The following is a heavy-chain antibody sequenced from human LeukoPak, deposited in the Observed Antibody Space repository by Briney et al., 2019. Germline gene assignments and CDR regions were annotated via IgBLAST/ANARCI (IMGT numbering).Heavy chain of an antibody. CDR2: INHSGST. CDR1: GGSFSGYY. V-gene: IGHV4-34*01. J-gene: IGHJ4*02. Sequence: SETLSLTCAVYGGSFSGYYWSWIRQPPGKGLEWIGEINHSGSTNYNPSLKSRVTISVDTSKNQFSLKLSSVTAADTAVYYCARRSSSWDQVIDYWGQGTLVTVSS. CDR3: ARRSSSWDQVIDY. D-gene: IGHD6-13*01.